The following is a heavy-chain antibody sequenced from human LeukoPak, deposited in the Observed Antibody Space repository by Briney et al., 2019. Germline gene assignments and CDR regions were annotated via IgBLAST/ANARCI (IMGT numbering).Heavy chain of an antibody. CDR3: ATTAAAGTRLAWFDP. J-gene: IGHJ5*02. Sequence: PSETLSLTCVVSGGSISSYNWWSWVRPPPGKGLEWIGEIYHSGSTNYNPSLKSRATMSLDKSKNQFSLKLSSVTAADTAVYYCATTAAAGTRLAWFDPWGQGTLVTVSS. CDR2: IYHSGST. V-gene: IGHV4-4*02. CDR1: GGSISSYNW. D-gene: IGHD6-13*01.